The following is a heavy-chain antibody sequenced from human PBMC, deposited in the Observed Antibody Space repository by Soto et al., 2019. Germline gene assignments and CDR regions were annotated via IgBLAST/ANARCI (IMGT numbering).Heavy chain of an antibody. J-gene: IGHJ6*02. CDR2: ISAYNGNT. CDR1: GYTFTSYD. V-gene: IGHV1-18*01. Sequence: ASVKVSCKASGYTFTSYDINWVRQATGQGLEWMGWISAYNGNTNYAQKLQGRVTMTTDTSTSTAYMELRSLRSDDTAVYYCARAYYDFWSGYLNGMDVWGQGTTVTVSS. D-gene: IGHD3-3*01. CDR3: ARAYYDFWSGYLNGMDV.